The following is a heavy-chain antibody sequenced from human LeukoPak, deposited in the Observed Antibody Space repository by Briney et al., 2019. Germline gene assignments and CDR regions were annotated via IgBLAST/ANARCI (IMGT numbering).Heavy chain of an antibody. CDR1: GYSISCGYY. D-gene: IGHD2/OR15-2a*01. CDR2: IYHSGST. CDR3: ASLLGSLFH. J-gene: IGHJ4*02. V-gene: IGHV4-38-2*01. Sequence: PSETLSLTCAVSGYSISCGYYWGWIRQPPGKGLEWIGSIYHSGSTYYNPSLKSRVTISVDTSKNQFSLKLSSVTAADTAVYYCASLLGSLFHWGQGTLVTVSS.